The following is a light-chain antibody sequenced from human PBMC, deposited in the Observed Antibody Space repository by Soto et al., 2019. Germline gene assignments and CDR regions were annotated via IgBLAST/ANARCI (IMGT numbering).Light chain of an antibody. CDR2: DAS. CDR1: QSVSSY. J-gene: IGKJ4*01. V-gene: IGKV3-11*01. Sequence: EIVLTQSPATLSLSPGERATLSCRASQSVSSYLAWYQHKPGQAPRLLIYDASNRATGIPARFSGSGSGTDFTLTISRLGGGDCGGYYCLHRYNWPLTFGGGTKVEIK. CDR3: LHRYNWPLT.